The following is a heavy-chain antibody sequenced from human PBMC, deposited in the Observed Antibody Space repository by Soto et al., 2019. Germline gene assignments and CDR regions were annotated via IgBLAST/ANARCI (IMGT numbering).Heavy chain of an antibody. CDR2: INPNSGGT. D-gene: IGHD2-2*02. V-gene: IGHV1-2*04. Sequence: ASVKVSCKASGYTFTGYYMHWVRQAPGQGLEWMGWINPNSGGTNYAQKFQGWVTMTRDTSISTAYMELSRLRSDDTAVYYCARDGPSRYCSSTSCYTYYYGMDVWGQGTTVTVSS. CDR1: GYTFTGYY. J-gene: IGHJ6*02. CDR3: ARDGPSRYCSSTSCYTYYYGMDV.